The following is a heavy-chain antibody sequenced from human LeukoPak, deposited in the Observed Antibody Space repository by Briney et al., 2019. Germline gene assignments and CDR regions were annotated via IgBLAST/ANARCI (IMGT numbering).Heavy chain of an antibody. D-gene: IGHD2-15*01. J-gene: IGHJ6*03. CDR3: ARSARFNYFYMDV. CDR1: GASVTNLY. CDR2: IYASGSI. V-gene: IGHV4-4*07. Sequence: SETLSLTCSVSGASVTNLYWTWIRQPAGKGLEYIGRIYASGSIDYNHSLNSRVTLSVDSSNNQFSLNLTSVTAADPALYYCARSARFNYFYMDVWGKGTSVTVSS.